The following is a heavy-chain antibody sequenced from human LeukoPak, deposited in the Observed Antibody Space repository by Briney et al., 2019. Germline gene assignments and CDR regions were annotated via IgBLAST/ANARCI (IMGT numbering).Heavy chain of an antibody. J-gene: IGHJ6*02. V-gene: IGHV5-51*01. CDR1: GYSFTSYW. CDR2: IYPGDSDT. D-gene: IGHD1-26*01. CDR3: ARHGSRTDV. Sequence: GEALKISCKASGYSFTSYWIGWVRQMPGKGLEWMGIIYPGDSDTRYSPSFQGQVTISADNSLTTAYLQWSSLKASDTAMYYCARHGSRTDVWGQGTTVTVSS.